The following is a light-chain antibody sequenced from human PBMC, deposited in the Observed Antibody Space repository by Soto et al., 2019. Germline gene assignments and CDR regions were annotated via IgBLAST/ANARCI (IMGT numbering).Light chain of an antibody. CDR2: AAS. V-gene: IGKV3-11*01. CDR1: QSVNTY. Sequence: EIVLTQSPATLSLSPGERATLSCRASQSVNTYLAWYQQKPGQAPRLLIYAASNRATDIPARFSGSGSGTDFTLTISSLEPEDFAVYYCQQGSNWPWTFGQGTKVEI. J-gene: IGKJ1*01. CDR3: QQGSNWPWT.